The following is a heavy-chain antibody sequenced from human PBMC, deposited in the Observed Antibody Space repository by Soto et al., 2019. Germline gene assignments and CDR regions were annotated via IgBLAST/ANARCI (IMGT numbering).Heavy chain of an antibody. Sequence: WASVKVSCKASGYTFTGYYMHWVRQAPGQGLEWMGWINPNSGGTNYAQKFQGWVTMTRDTSISTAYMELSRLRSDDTAVYYCARETPTYYDYIWGSYRPARWFDPWGQGTLVTVSS. V-gene: IGHV1-2*04. J-gene: IGHJ5*02. CDR1: GYTFTGYY. D-gene: IGHD3-16*02. CDR2: INPNSGGT. CDR3: ARETPTYYDYIWGSYRPARWFDP.